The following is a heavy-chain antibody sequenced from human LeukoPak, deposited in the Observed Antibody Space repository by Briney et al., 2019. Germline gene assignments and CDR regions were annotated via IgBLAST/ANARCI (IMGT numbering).Heavy chain of an antibody. Sequence: ASVKVSCKASGYTFTGYYMHWVRQAPGQGLEWMGWINPNSGGTKYAQRFQGRVTMTRDTSISTAYMELNSLRSDDTAVYHCARDLSISSISCPSHWGQGTLVTVSS. D-gene: IGHD2-2*01. CDR1: GYTFTGYY. CDR3: ARDLSISSISCPSH. CDR2: INPNSGGT. J-gene: IGHJ4*02. V-gene: IGHV1-2*02.